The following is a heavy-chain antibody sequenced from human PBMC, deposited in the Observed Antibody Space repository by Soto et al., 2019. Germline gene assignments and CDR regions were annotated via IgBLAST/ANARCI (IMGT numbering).Heavy chain of an antibody. CDR1: GYTFTTYD. D-gene: IGHD2-2*01. CDR3: VRGGFLSHDHVIIAPATLGFDP. Sequence: ASVKVSCKASGYTFTTYDINWVRQAPGQGLEWMGWVNPNRTNTGYAEKFQGRVTMTRDTSISTAYMELSSLRYDDTAVYYCVRGGFLSHDHVIIAPATLGFDPWGQGTLVTVSS. CDR2: VNPNRTNT. J-gene: IGHJ5*02. V-gene: IGHV1-8*01.